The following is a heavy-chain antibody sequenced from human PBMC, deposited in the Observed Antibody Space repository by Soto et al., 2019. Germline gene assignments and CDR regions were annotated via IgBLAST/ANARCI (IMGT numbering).Heavy chain of an antibody. CDR3: ARAYHGSGNP. D-gene: IGHD3-10*01. Sequence: EVQLVESGGGLVQPGGSLRLSCAASGFSLSDDWIHWVRQAPGKGLVWLSRIKGDGSETDYADSVRGRFTIYRDNAKNKVYLQLNSLRVEEKAVYYCARAYHGSGNPWGQGTPVTVSS. CDR2: IKGDGSET. V-gene: IGHV3-74*01. J-gene: IGHJ5*02. CDR1: GFSLSDDW.